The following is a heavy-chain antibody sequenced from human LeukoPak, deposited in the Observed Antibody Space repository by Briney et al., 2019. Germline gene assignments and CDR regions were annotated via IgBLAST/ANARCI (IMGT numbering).Heavy chain of an antibody. CDR2: INPNSGGR. V-gene: IGHV1-2*02. Sequence: ASVKVSCKASGYTFTDYYMHWVRQAPGQGLEWMGWINPNSGGRNYAQKFQGRVTMTRDTSISTAYMELSRLRSDDTAVYYCARRDPYSSGWLFDYWGQGTLVTVSS. CDR3: ARRDPYSSGWLFDY. J-gene: IGHJ4*02. D-gene: IGHD6-19*01. CDR1: GYTFTDYY.